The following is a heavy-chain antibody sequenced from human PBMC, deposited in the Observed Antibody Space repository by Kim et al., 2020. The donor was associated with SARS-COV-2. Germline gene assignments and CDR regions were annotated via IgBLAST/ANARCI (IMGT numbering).Heavy chain of an antibody. Sequence: GRFTISRENAKNSLYLQMNSLRAGDTAVYYCARSGVPAAMGEKAEWWFDPWGQGTLVTVSS. J-gene: IGHJ5*02. V-gene: IGHV3-13*01. CDR3: ARSGVPAAMGEKAEWWFDP. D-gene: IGHD2-2*01.